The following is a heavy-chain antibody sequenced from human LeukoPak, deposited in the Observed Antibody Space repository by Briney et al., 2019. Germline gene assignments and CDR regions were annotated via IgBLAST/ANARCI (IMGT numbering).Heavy chain of an antibody. D-gene: IGHD6-19*01. J-gene: IGHJ6*02. CDR2: IYYSGST. Sequence: SESLSLTCTVSGGSISSSSYYWGWLRQPPGKGLEWIGSIYYSGSTYYNPSLKSRVTISVDTSKNQFSLKLSSVTAADTAVYYCARHGYERWLVRSLDYYYGMDVWGQGTTVTVSS. CDR3: ARHGYERWLVRSLDYYYGMDV. CDR1: GGSISSSSYY. V-gene: IGHV4-39*01.